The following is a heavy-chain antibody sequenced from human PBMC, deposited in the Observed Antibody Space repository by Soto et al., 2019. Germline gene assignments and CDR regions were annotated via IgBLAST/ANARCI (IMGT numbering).Heavy chain of an antibody. D-gene: IGHD3-22*01. CDR3: VKWSYYDSSGPFDY. V-gene: IGHV1-69*13. CDR1: GGTFSNHA. CDR2: IIPLSGTT. Sequence: SVKVSCKASGGTFSNHAISWVRQAPGQGPEWMGGIIPLSGTTNYAQKFQGRVTITADESMTTAYMELSSLRAEDTAVYYCVKWSYYDSSGPFDYWGQGTLVTVSS. J-gene: IGHJ4*02.